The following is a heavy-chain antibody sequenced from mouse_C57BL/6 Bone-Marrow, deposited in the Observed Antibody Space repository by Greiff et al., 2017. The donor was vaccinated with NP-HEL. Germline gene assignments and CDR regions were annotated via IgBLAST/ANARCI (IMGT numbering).Heavy chain of an antibody. J-gene: IGHJ1*03. V-gene: IGHV1-69*01. D-gene: IGHD1-1*01. CDR2: IDPSDSYT. CDR1: GYTFTSYW. Sequence: VQLQQPGAELVMPGASVKLSCKASGYTFTSYWMHWVKQRPGQGLEWIGEIDPSDSYTNYNQKFKGKSTLTVDKSSSTAYMQLSSLTSEDSAVYYCARPRSITTVVEDWYFDVWGTGTTVTVSS. CDR3: ARPRSITTVVEDWYFDV.